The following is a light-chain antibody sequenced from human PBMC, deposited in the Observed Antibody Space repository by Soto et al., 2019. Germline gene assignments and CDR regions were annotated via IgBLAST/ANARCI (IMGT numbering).Light chain of an antibody. V-gene: IGKV1-39*01. Sequence: DIQMTQAPSSLSASVGDRVTITCRASQSISSYLNWYQQKPGKAPNLLIYAASSLQSGVPSRFSGRGYGTDFTLTISSLQHEDFATYYCQQSYRTPYTFGQGTKLELK. J-gene: IGKJ2*01. CDR2: AAS. CDR3: QQSYRTPYT. CDR1: QSISSY.